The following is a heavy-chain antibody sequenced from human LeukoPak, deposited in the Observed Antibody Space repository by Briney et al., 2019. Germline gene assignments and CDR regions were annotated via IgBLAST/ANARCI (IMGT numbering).Heavy chain of an antibody. CDR2: INHSGST. CDR3: ARGVNCSGGSCYSFVYWFDP. Sequence: PSETLSLTCTVSGGSISSYYWSWIRQPPGKELEWIGEINHSGSTNYNPSLKSRVTISVDTSKNQFSLKLSSVTAADTAVYYCARGVNCSGGSCYSFVYWFDPWGQGTLVTVSS. J-gene: IGHJ5*02. D-gene: IGHD2-15*01. CDR1: GGSISSYY. V-gene: IGHV4-34*01.